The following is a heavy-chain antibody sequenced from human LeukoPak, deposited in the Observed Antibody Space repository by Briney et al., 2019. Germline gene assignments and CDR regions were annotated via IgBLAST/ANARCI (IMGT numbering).Heavy chain of an antibody. CDR3: ARARSGFAMASWLDS. J-gene: IGHJ4*02. CDR2: ISGDGGTS. V-gene: IGHV3-23*01. CDR1: GFTLGAYA. Sequence: GGSLRLSCADSGFTLGAYAMSWVRQAPGKGLEWVSVISGDGGTSYHAHSVKGRFTISRDDSKNTLYLQMKSLGVEDTAVYYCARARSGFAMASWLDSWGQGTLVIVSS. D-gene: IGHD5-24*01.